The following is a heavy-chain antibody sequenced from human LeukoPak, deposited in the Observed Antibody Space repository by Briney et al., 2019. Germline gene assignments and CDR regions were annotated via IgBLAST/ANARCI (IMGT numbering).Heavy chain of an antibody. V-gene: IGHV1-2*02. J-gene: IGHJ3*02. CDR2: INPNSGGT. CDR3: ARVEDIVVVPAGQQGAFDI. D-gene: IGHD2-2*01. CDR1: GYTFTGYY. Sequence: ASVKVSCKASGYTFTGYYMHWVRQAPGQGLEWMGWINPNSGGTNYAQKFQGRVTMTRDTSISTAYMELSRLRSDDTAVYYCARVEDIVVVPAGQQGAFDIWGQGTMVTVSS.